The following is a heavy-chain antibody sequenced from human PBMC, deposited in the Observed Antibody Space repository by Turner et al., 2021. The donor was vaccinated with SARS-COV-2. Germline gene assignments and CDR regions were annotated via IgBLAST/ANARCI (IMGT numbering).Heavy chain of an antibody. Sequence: QVQLVQSGVEVKKPGASVKVSCKASGYTFTIYYMHWVRQAPGQGLELNGIIQPSGCRHTHGQKFQGRGNMTRENSTSKGYLEPSRLGSEETAVYYWARGMLIPRLGGAFEIWGQGTMVTVSS. CDR3: ARGMLIPRLGGAFEI. J-gene: IGHJ3*02. CDR1: GYTFTIYY. CDR2: IQPSGCRH. V-gene: IGHV1-46*01. D-gene: IGHD3-16*01.